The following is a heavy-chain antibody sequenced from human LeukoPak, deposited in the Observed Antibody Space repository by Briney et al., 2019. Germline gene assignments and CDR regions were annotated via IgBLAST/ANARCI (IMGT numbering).Heavy chain of an antibody. CDR3: ASLGYCSSTSCRNNWFDP. CDR1: GGSFSGYY. V-gene: IGHV4-34*01. D-gene: IGHD2-2*01. Sequence: SETLSLTCAVYGGSFSGYYWSWTRQPPGKGLEWIAEINHSGSTNYNPSLKSRVTISVDTSKNQFSLKLSSVTAADTAVYYCASLGYCSSTSCRNNWFDPWGQGTLVTVSS. CDR2: INHSGST. J-gene: IGHJ5*02.